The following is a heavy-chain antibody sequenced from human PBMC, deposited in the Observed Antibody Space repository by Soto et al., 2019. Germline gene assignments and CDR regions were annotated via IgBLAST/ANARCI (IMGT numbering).Heavy chain of an antibody. V-gene: IGHV3-21*01. J-gene: IGHJ6*02. CDR2: ISGTSNDI. D-gene: IGHD6-6*01. Sequence: EVRLVESGGGLVKPGASLRLSCAASGFTFRSYSLNWVRQAPGKGLEWVSSISGTSNDIYYADSVKGRFIISRDNARDSLYLQMYSLSAEDTAIYFCATSIAAHLGYYGMDVWGQGTTVTVSS. CDR3: ATSIAAHLGYYGMDV. CDR1: GFTFRSYS.